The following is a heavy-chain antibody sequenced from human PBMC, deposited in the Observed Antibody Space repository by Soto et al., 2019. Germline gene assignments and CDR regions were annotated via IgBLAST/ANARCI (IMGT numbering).Heavy chain of an antibody. CDR3: ASHSLGTSSPPYFDN. D-gene: IGHD2-15*01. Sequence: QVQLVQSGAEVKKPGSSVKVSCQASGGTFSGYALTWVRQAPGQGLEWMGEFVPLFGSTNYAQKFAGRITIIADESTSTGYMELSTLRPEDTAVYYCASHSLGTSSPPYFDNWGQGTPVTVSS. V-gene: IGHV1-69*01. CDR2: FVPLFGST. CDR1: GGTFSGYA. J-gene: IGHJ4*02.